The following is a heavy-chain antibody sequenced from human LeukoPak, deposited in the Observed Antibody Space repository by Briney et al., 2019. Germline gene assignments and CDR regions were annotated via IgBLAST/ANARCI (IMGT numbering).Heavy chain of an antibody. CDR2: ISYDGSNK. D-gene: IGHD2-2*01. CDR3: AHGAMYQLDY. CDR1: GFTFSSYA. Sequence: GGSLRLSCAASGFTFSSYAMHWVRQAPGKGLEWVAVISYDGSNKYYADSVKGRFTISRDNSKNTLYLQMNSLRAEDTAVYYCAHGAMYQLDYWGQGTLVTVSS. J-gene: IGHJ4*02. V-gene: IGHV3-30*04.